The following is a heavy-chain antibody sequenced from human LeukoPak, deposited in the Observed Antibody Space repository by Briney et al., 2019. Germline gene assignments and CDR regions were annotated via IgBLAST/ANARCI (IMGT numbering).Heavy chain of an antibody. CDR3: TVFGDSNH. CDR2: IYGDGSFT. J-gene: IGHJ5*02. D-gene: IGHD4-17*01. V-gene: IGHV3-74*01. CDR1: GFTFSNFW. Sequence: GGSLRLSCAASGFTFSNFWMHWVRQAPGKGLVWVALIYGDGSFTRYADSVKGRFTISRDNAKNTLYLQISSLRVEDTAVYYCTVFGDSNHWGQGTLVTVSS.